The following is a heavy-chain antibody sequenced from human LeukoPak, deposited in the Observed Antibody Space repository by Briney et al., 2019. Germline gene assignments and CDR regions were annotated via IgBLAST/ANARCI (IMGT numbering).Heavy chain of an antibody. V-gene: IGHV4-39*07. D-gene: IGHD3-22*01. CDR2: IYYSGSS. Sequence: SETLSLTCSVSGGSISSSSSYWGWIRKPPGKGLEWIGSIYYSGSSFDNPALKSRVTISVDTSKNQFSLKLSSVTAADTAVYYCTRGSIAYYYMDVWGKGTTVTISS. CDR3: TRGSIAYYYMDV. J-gene: IGHJ6*03. CDR1: GGSISSSSSY.